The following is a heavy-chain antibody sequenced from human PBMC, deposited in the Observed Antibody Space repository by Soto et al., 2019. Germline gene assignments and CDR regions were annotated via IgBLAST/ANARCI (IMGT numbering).Heavy chain of an antibody. D-gene: IGHD3-9*01. CDR2: INPSDGST. J-gene: IGHJ3*02. CDR3: ARALGLRYFDWSDDAFDI. Sequence: ASVKVSCKASGYTFTSYGISWVRQAPGQGLEWMGIINPSDGSTSCAQKFQGRVTMTRDTSTSTVYMELSSLRSEDTAVYYCARALGLRYFDWSDDAFDIWGQGTMVTVSS. V-gene: IGHV1-46*03. CDR1: GYTFTSYG.